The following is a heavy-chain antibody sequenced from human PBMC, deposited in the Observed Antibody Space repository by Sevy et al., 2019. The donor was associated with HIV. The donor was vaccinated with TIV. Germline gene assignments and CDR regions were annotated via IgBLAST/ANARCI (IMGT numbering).Heavy chain of an antibody. J-gene: IGHJ4*02. CDR2: ISYDGSNK. CDR1: GFTFSSYG. Sequence: GGSLRLSCAASGFTFSSYGMHWVRQAPGKGLEWVAVISYDGSNKYYADYVKGRFTISRDNSKNTLYLQMNSLRAEDTAVYYCAKELAYCSSTSCYLYFDYWGQGTLVTVSS. D-gene: IGHD2-2*01. CDR3: AKELAYCSSTSCYLYFDY. V-gene: IGHV3-30*18.